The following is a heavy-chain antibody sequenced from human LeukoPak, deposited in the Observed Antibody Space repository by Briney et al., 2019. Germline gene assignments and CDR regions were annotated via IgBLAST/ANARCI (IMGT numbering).Heavy chain of an antibody. D-gene: IGHD4-23*01. CDR3: ARYVVTRGYSFDY. Sequence: SHTLSLTWTVSGASISSSSYYWGWVRQPPWSGPERIGTIYYSGTTYYNPSLKSRVTVSVDTSKNQFSLRLSSVTAADTAVYFCARYVVTRGYSFDYWGQGTLVTVSS. CDR1: GASISSSSYY. J-gene: IGHJ4*02. CDR2: IYYSGTT. V-gene: IGHV4-39*01.